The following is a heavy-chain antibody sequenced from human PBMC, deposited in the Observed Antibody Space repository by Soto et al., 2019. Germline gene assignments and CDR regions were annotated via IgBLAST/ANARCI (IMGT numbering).Heavy chain of an antibody. Sequence: ASVKVSCKASGYTFTSYYMHWARQAPGQGLEWMGIINPSGGSTSYAQKFQGRVTMTRDTSTSTVYMELSSLRSEDTAVYYCASLGKASLFAPWGQGTLVTVSS. CDR1: GYTFTSYY. J-gene: IGHJ5*02. V-gene: IGHV1-46*01. CDR3: ASLGKASLFAP. D-gene: IGHD2-15*01. CDR2: INPSGGST.